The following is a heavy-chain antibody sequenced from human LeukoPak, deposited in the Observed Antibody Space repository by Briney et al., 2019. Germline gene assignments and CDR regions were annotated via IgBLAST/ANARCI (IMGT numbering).Heavy chain of an antibody. Sequence: PGGSLRLSCAASGFTFSSYWMHWVLQAPGKGLVWVSRINSDGSSTSYADSVKGRFTISGDNAKNTLYLQMNSLRAEDTAVYYCAREYYYGSGSYGYWGQGTLVTVSS. CDR2: INSDGSST. CDR3: AREYYYGSGSYGY. V-gene: IGHV3-74*01. J-gene: IGHJ4*02. D-gene: IGHD3-10*01. CDR1: GFTFSSYW.